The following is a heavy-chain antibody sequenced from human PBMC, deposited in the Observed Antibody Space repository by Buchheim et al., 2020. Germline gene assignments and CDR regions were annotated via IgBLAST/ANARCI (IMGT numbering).Heavy chain of an antibody. CDR3: ARHVVVVAAPPRDYYYYMDV. D-gene: IGHD2-15*01. V-gene: IGHV5-51*01. J-gene: IGHJ6*03. CDR2: IYPGDSDT. CDR1: GCSFPSSW. Sequence: EVQLVQSGAEVRKPGESLKISCKDTGCSFPSSWIGWVRQMPGKGLEWMGIIYPGDSDTRYSPSFQGQVTISADKSISTAYLQWSSLKASDTAMYYCARHVVVVAAPPRDYYYYMDVWGKGTT.